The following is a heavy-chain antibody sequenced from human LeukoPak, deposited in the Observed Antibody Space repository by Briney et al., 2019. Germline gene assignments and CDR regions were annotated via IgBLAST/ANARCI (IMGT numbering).Heavy chain of an antibody. CDR3: ARDPQLLSDYCYYYMDV. CDR1: GYTFTGYY. CDR2: INPNSGGT. Sequence: ASVKVSCKASGYTFTGYYMHWVRQAPGQGLEWMGWINPNSGGTNYAQKFQGRVTMTRDTSISTAYMELSRLRSDDTAVYYCARDPQLLSDYCYYYMDVWGKGTTVTVSS. V-gene: IGHV1-2*02. J-gene: IGHJ6*03. D-gene: IGHD2-2*01.